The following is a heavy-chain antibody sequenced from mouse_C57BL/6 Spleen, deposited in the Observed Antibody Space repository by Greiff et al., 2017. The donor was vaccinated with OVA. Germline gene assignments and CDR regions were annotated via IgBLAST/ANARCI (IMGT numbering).Heavy chain of an antibody. CDR3: ARGHYYGSSYYFDY. V-gene: IGHV5-4*03. D-gene: IGHD1-1*01. CDR1: GFTFSSYA. J-gene: IGHJ2*01. CDR2: ISDGGSYT. Sequence: EVKLMESGGGLVKPGGSLKLSCAASGFTFSSYAMSWVRQTTEKRLEWVATISDGGSYTYYPDNVKGRFTISRDNAKNNLYLQMSHLKSEDTAMYYCARGHYYGSSYYFDYWGQGTTLTVSS.